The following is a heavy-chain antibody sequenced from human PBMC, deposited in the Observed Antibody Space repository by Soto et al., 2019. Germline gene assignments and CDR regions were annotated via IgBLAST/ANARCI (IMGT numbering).Heavy chain of an antibody. CDR2: ITYDGSNQ. V-gene: IGHV3-30-3*01. CDR3: ARAPSGSYPEFDY. D-gene: IGHD1-26*01. CDR1: GFIFSSYT. J-gene: IGHJ4*02. Sequence: QVQLVESGGGVVQPGRSLRLSCAASGFIFSSYTMHWVRQAPGKGLEWVGVITYDGSNQYYADSVKGRFTISRDNSRNMVFLQMNSLRPDDPGVYYCARAPSGSYPEFDYWGQGTLFTVSS.